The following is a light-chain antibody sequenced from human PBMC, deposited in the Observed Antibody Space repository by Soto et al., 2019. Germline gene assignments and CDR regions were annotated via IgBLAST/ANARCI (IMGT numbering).Light chain of an antibody. Sequence: QSVLTQPPSASGTPGQRVTISCSGSSSNIGSNTVNWYQQLPGTAPKLLIYSNNHRPSGVPDRFSDSQSGTSASLAISGLQSEDEADYYCAAWDDSLSGVVFGGRTKLTVL. V-gene: IGLV1-44*01. J-gene: IGLJ2*01. CDR1: SSNIGSNT. CDR3: AAWDDSLSGVV. CDR2: SNN.